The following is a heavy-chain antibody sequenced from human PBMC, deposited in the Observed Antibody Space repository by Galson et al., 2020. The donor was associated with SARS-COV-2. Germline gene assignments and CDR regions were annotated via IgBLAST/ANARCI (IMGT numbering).Heavy chain of an antibody. CDR1: GGSISSSSYY. V-gene: IGHV4-39*07. CDR2: IYYSGST. J-gene: IGHJ4*02. CDR3: ARDPYPRGYYYDSSGYSAVDY. Sequence: SETLSLTCTVSGGSISSSSYYWGWIRQPPGKGLEWIGSIYYSGSTYYNPSLKSRVTISVDTSKNQFSLKLSSVTAADTAVYYCARDPYPRGYYYDSSGYSAVDYWGQGTLVTVSS. D-gene: IGHD3-22*01.